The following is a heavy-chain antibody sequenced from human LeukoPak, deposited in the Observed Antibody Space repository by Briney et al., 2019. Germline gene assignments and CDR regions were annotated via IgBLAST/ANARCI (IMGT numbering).Heavy chain of an antibody. D-gene: IGHD6-19*01. J-gene: IGHJ4*02. CDR1: GYTFTGDY. V-gene: IGHV1-2*02. Sequence: ASVKVSCKASGYTFTGDYMHWVRQAPGQGLEWMGWINPNSGGTNYAQKFQGRVTMTRDTSISTAYMELSRLRSDDTAVYYCARGRIAVARNPFDYWGQGTLVTVSS. CDR3: ARGRIAVARNPFDY. CDR2: INPNSGGT.